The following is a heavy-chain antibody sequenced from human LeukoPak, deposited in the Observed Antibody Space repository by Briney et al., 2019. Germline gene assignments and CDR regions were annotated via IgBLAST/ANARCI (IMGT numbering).Heavy chain of an antibody. V-gene: IGHV4-30-2*01. CDR1: GGSISSGGYS. CDR3: ARVKSYYYYGMDV. Sequence: SQTLSLTCAVSGGSISSGGYSWSWIRQPPGKGLEWIGYIYHSGSTYYSPSLKSRVTISVDRSKNQFSLKLSSVTAADTAVYYCARVKSYYYYGMDVWGQGTTVTVSS. J-gene: IGHJ6*02. CDR2: IYHSGST.